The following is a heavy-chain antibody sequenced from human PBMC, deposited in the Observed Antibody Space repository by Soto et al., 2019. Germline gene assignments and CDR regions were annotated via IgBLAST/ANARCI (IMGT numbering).Heavy chain of an antibody. V-gene: IGHV1-18*01. Sequence: QIQLVQSGGEVKKPGASVNVSCKASGYTSTNYGIGWVRQAPGQGLEWMGWISTYNVNTIYAQNFQDRVTMTTDTSTSTAYMELKSLTSDDTAVYYCARVPGELHLLDAFDVWGQGTMLTVSS. CDR3: ARVPGELHLLDAFDV. D-gene: IGHD1-7*01. CDR1: GYTSTNYG. CDR2: ISTYNVNT. J-gene: IGHJ3*01.